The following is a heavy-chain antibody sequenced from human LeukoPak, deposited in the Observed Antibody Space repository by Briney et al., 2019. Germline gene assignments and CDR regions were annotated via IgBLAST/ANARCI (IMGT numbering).Heavy chain of an antibody. CDR1: GGSISSYY. Sequence: SETLSLTCTVSGGSISSYYWSWIGQPPGKGLEGIGYIYYSGSTNYNPSLKSRVTISVDTSKTQFSLKLSSVTAADTAVYYCASHGDYAEYWGQGTLVTVPS. CDR2: IYYSGST. CDR3: ASHGDYAEY. D-gene: IGHD4-17*01. J-gene: IGHJ4*02. V-gene: IGHV4-59*01.